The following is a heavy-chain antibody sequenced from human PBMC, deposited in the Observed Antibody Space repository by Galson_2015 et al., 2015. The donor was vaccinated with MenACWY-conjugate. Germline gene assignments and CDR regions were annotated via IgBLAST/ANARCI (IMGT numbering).Heavy chain of an antibody. V-gene: IGHV1-18*01. D-gene: IGHD2-21*01. Sequence: SVKVSCKASGYSFPNYGISWVRQAPGQALEWMGWIAAYDGNTNYAQKFRGRVTMTTDTSTSTGYMELRSLKSDDTAVYYCARAAPDCPGSASPEDYWGQGTLVTVSS. CDR1: GYSFPNYG. CDR3: ARAAPDCPGSASPEDY. J-gene: IGHJ4*02. CDR2: IAAYDGNT.